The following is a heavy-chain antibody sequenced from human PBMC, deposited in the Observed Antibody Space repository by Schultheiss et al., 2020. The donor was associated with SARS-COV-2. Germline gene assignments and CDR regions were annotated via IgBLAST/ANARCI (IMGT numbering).Heavy chain of an antibody. Sequence: SCAASGFTFSSYGIHWVRQAPGKGLEWVTFISYDGSNKKYADSVKGRFTISRDNSKNTVYLQMNSLRAEDTAVYYCATDTFYNDRSGYYSFDYWGQGTLVTVSS. CDR3: ATDTFYNDRSGYYSFDY. D-gene: IGHD3-22*01. J-gene: IGHJ4*02. CDR1: GFTFSSYG. V-gene: IGHV3-30*03. CDR2: ISYDGSNK.